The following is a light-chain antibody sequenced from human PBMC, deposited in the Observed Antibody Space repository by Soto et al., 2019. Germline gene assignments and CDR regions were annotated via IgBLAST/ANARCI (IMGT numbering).Light chain of an antibody. V-gene: IGKV1-13*02. J-gene: IGKJ5*01. CDR1: QGISSA. Sequence: AIQLTQSPSSLSASVGDRVTITCRPSQGISSALAWYQQKPGKAPKLLIYDASSLESGVPSRFSGSGSGTDFTLTISSLQPEDFATNYCQQFNSYPQITFGQGTRMEIK. CDR2: DAS. CDR3: QQFNSYPQIT.